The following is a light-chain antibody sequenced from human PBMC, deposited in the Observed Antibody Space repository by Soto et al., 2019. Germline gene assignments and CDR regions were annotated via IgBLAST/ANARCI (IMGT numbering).Light chain of an antibody. J-gene: IGLJ1*01. CDR1: SSDVGGYNY. CDR3: CSYAGSYTYV. Sequence: QSALTQPRSVSRSPGQSVTISCSGTSSDVGGYNYVSWYQQHPGKAPKLLIYDVTKRPSGVPGRFSGSKSGNTASLTISGLQAEDEADYFCCSYAGSYTYVFGTGTKLTVL. CDR2: DVT. V-gene: IGLV2-11*01.